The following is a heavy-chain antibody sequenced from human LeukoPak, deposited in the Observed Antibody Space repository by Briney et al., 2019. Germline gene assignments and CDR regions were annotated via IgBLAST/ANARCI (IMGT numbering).Heavy chain of an antibody. D-gene: IGHD4/OR15-4a*01. Sequence: GGSLRLSCAASGFTFSSYSMNWVRQAPGKGLEWVSSISSSSSYIYYADSVKGRFTISRDNSKNTLYLQTNSLRAEDTAVYYCARRAGAYSHPYDYWGQGTLVTVSS. CDR1: GFTFSSYS. V-gene: IGHV3-21*04. CDR3: ARRAGAYSHPYDY. J-gene: IGHJ4*02. CDR2: ISSSSSYI.